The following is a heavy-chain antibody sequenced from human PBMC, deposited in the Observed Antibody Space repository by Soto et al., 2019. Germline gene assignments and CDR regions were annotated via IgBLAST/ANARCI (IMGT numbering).Heavy chain of an antibody. V-gene: IGHV3-23*01. Sequence: GGSLRLSCVVSGFTFGDYAMNWVRQAPGKGLEWISTITGSGRTTFYADSVRGRFAISRDNSKNTLYLHMSSLRAEDSAIYFCAKDRLSVIDYWGQGTLVTVSS. CDR1: GFTFGDYA. CDR3: AKDRLSVIDY. D-gene: IGHD5-12*01. CDR2: ITGSGRTT. J-gene: IGHJ4*02.